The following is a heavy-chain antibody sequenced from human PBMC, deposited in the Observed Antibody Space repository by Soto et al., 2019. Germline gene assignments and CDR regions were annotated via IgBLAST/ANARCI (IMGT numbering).Heavy chain of an antibody. D-gene: IGHD3-16*01. J-gene: IGHJ4*02. V-gene: IGHV3-21*01. CDR2: ISSSSSYI. CDR1: GFTFSSYS. Sequence: SLRLSCAASGFTFSSYSMNWVRQAPGKGLEWVSSISSSSSYIYYADSVKGRFTISRDNAKNSLYLQMNSLRAEDTAVYYCARVFSGVMDHPFDYWGQGTMVTVYS. CDR3: ARVFSGVMDHPFDY.